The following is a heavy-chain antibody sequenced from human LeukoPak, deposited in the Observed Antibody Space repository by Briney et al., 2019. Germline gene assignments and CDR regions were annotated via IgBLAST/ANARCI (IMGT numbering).Heavy chain of an antibody. V-gene: IGHV3-53*01. CDR1: GFTVSGNY. D-gene: IGHD3-22*01. CDR3: TRDGDYYDTSGPDV. J-gene: IGHJ6*04. Sequence: GGSLRLSCAASGFTVSGNYMSWVRQAPGKGLEWVSVIYSDDRTYYADSVKGRFTISRDNSKNTLYLQMNTLRAEDTAVYYCTRDGDYYDTSGPDVRGKGTTVTVSS. CDR2: IYSDDRT.